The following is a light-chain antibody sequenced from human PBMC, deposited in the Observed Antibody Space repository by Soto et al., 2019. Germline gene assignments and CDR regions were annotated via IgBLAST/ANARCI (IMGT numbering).Light chain of an antibody. Sequence: EIVLAQSPATLSVSPGERVTLSCRATRTIGNKLAWYLRRPGQAPRLLMYGASTRATDIPARFSGSGSGTEFTLTITGLQSEDFAVYYCQQYNGWPWTFGLGTKVDIK. J-gene: IGKJ1*01. CDR2: GAS. CDR1: RTIGNK. CDR3: QQYNGWPWT. V-gene: IGKV3-15*01.